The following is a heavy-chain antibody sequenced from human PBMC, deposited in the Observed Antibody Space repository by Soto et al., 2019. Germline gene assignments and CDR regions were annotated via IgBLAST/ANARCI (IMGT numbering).Heavy chain of an antibody. CDR2: ISSSSSTI. D-gene: IGHD4-17*01. J-gene: IGHJ4*02. V-gene: IGHV3-48*02. CDR1: GFTFSSYS. Sequence: GWSLRLSCAASGFTFSSYSMNWVRQAPGKGLEWVSYISSSSSTIYYADSVKGRFTISRDNAKNSLYLQMNSLRDEEPAVYYCARDDYGGNSALDYWGQGTLATVSS. CDR3: ARDDYGGNSALDY.